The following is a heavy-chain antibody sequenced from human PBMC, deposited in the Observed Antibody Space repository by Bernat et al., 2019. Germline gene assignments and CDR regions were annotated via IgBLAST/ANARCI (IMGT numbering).Heavy chain of an antibody. CDR3: ARDGGSLGAAYYMDV. J-gene: IGHJ6*03. D-gene: IGHD3-16*01. CDR1: GFTFSSYG. Sequence: QVQLVESGGGVVQPGRSLRLSCAASGFTFSSYGMHWVRQAPGKGLEGVAVIWYDGSNKYYANSVKGRFTISRDNSKNTLYLQMNSLRAEDTAVYYCARDGGSLGAAYYMDVWGKGTTVTVSS. V-gene: IGHV3-33*01. CDR2: IWYDGSNK.